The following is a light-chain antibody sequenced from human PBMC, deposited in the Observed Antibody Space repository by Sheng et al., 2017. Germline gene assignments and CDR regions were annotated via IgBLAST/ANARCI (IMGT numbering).Light chain of an antibody. CDR3: QTWGTGIGI. CDR1: SGHNDYA. CDR2: INTDGSH. Sequence: QLVLTQAPSASASLGASVKLTCTLNSGHNDYAIAWHQQQPGKGPRYLMKINTDGSHTKGDGIPARFLGSKSGAERYLTISSLQSEDXAVYYCQTWGTGIGIFGGGTRLTVL. J-gene: IGLJ2*01. V-gene: IGLV4-69*01.